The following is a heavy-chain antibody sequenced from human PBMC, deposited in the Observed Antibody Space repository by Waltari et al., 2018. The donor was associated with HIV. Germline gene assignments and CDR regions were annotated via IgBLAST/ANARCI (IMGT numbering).Heavy chain of an antibody. V-gene: IGHV3-30*02. CDR3: AKWSYSGDYDLGY. J-gene: IGHJ4*02. D-gene: IGHD4-17*01. CDR2: IRYDGSNK. Sequence: QVQLVESGGGVVQPGGSLRLSCAASGFPFSSYGMHWVRQAPGKGLEWVAFIRYDGSNKYYADSVKGRFTISRDNSKNTLYLQMNSLRAEDTAVYYCAKWSYSGDYDLGYWGQGTLVTVSS. CDR1: GFPFSSYG.